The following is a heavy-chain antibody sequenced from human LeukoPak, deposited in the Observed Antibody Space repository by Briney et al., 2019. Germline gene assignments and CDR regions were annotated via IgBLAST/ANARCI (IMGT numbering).Heavy chain of an antibody. V-gene: IGHV4-39*01. CDR2: IYRSGST. Sequence: SETLSLTCSVSGGSINITNYYWGWIRQPPGKGLEWIGSIYRSGSTYYNPSLKSRVTISVDTSKKQFSLKLNSVTAADPAVYFCARQVMLSGPLWYLDLWGRGTLGTVSS. D-gene: IGHD3-10*01. CDR3: ARQVMLSGPLWYLDL. J-gene: IGHJ2*01. CDR1: GGSINITNYY.